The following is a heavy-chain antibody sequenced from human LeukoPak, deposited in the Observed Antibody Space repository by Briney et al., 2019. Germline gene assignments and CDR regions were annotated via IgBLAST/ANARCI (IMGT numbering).Heavy chain of an antibody. CDR1: GYSISSSNW. V-gene: IGHV4-28*03. CDR3: ARGSYGSGYNWFDP. D-gene: IGHD3-10*01. J-gene: IGHJ5*02. Sequence: SDTLSLTCAVSGYSISSSNWWGWIRQPPGKGLEWIGYIYYSGSTYYNPSLKSRVTMSVDTSENQFSLKLSSVTAADTAVYYCARGSYGSGYNWFDPWGQGTLVTVSS. CDR2: IYYSGST.